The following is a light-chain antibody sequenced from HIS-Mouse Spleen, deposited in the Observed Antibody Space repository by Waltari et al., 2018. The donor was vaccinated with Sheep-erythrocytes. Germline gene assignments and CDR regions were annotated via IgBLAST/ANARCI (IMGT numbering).Light chain of an antibody. J-gene: IGLJ1*01. CDR1: SSDVGGYNY. Sequence: QSALTQPASVSGSPGQSITISCTGTSSDVGGYNYVSWYQQHPGKAPKIMIYEVSNRPSGVSNRFSGSKSCNTASLTISGLQAEDEADDYCSSYTSSSTLYVFGTGTKVTVL. V-gene: IGLV2-14*01. CDR3: SSYTSSSTLYV. CDR2: EVS.